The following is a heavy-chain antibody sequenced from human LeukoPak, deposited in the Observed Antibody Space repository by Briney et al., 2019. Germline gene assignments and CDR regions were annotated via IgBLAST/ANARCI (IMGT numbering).Heavy chain of an antibody. Sequence: SETLSLTCTVSGGSISNYYWSWIRQPPGKGLEWIGYIYYSGSTNYNPSLKSRVTISVDTSKNQFSLKLNSVTAADTALYYCARENGYRYDYWGQGTLVTVSS. CDR1: GGSISNYY. CDR2: IYYSGST. D-gene: IGHD5-18*01. V-gene: IGHV4-59*01. CDR3: ARENGYRYDY. J-gene: IGHJ4*02.